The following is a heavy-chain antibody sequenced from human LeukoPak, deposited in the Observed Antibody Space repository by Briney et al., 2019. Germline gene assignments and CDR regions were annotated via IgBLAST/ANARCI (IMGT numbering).Heavy chain of an antibody. CDR2: ISSSGSTI. Sequence: TGGSLRLSCAASGFTFSSYEMNWVRQAPGKGLEWVSYISSSGSTIYYADSVKGRFTISRDNAKNSLYLQMNSLRAVDTAIYYCAELGINMIGGVWGKGTTVTISS. V-gene: IGHV3-48*03. CDR1: GFTFSSYE. D-gene: IGHD3-10*02. J-gene: IGHJ6*04. CDR3: AELGINMIGGV.